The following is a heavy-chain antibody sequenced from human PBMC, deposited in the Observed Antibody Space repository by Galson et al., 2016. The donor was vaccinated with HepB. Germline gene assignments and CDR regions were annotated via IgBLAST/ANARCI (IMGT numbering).Heavy chain of an antibody. Sequence: QSGAEVKKPGESLRISCKGSGYSFTSYWIGWVRQMPGKGLEWMGIIYPGDSDTRYSPSFQGHVTISADKSITTAYLQWTNLKASDTAVYYCARQTKQGPLEYWGQVTLVTVSS. V-gene: IGHV5-51*01. CDR2: IYPGDSDT. CDR3: ARQTKQGPLEY. CDR1: GYSFTSYW. J-gene: IGHJ4*02. D-gene: IGHD1-14*01.